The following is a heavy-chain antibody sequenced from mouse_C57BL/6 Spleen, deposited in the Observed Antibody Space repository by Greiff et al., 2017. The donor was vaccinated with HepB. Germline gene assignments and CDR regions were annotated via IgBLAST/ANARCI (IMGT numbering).Heavy chain of an antibody. J-gene: IGHJ2*01. V-gene: IGHV1-64*01. CDR3: ARGNMVTTAGDFDY. D-gene: IGHD2-2*01. CDR1: GYTFTSYW. Sequence: QVQLQQPGAELVKPGASVKLSCKASGYTFTSYWMHWVKQRPGQGLEWIGMIHPNSGSTNYNEKFKSKATLTVDKSSRTAYMQLSSLTSEDSAVYYCARGNMVTTAGDFDYWGQGTTLTVSS. CDR2: IHPNSGST.